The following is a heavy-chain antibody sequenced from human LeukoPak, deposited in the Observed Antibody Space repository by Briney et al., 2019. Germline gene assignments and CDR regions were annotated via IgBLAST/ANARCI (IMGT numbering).Heavy chain of an antibody. CDR3: ARFERGYDYAYGNNDY. J-gene: IGHJ4*02. D-gene: IGHD3-16*01. CDR1: GYIFSNYA. V-gene: IGHV1-18*01. Sequence: ASVTVSCTASGYIFSNYAINWVRQAPGQGLEWMGWISAYNDNTKYAQKLQGRVTMTTDKSTSTAYMELRSLISDDTAVYYCARFERGYDYAYGNNDYWGQGTLVTVSS. CDR2: ISAYNDNT.